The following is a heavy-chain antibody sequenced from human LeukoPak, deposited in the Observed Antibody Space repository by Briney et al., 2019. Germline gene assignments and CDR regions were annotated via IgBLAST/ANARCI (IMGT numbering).Heavy chain of an antibody. J-gene: IGHJ5*02. V-gene: IGHV4-4*07. CDR2: IYTSGST. Sequence: SETLSPTCTVSGGSISSYCWSWIRQPAGKGLEWIGRIYTSGSTNYNPSLKGRVTMSVDTSKNQFSLKLSSVTAADTAVYYCARDQTPPSIAARPRVSWSDPWGQGTLVTVSS. D-gene: IGHD6-6*01. CDR1: GGSISSYC. CDR3: ARDQTPPSIAARPRVSWSDP.